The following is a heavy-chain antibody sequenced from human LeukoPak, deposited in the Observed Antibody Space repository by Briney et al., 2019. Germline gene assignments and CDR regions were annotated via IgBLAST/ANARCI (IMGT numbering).Heavy chain of an antibody. D-gene: IGHD3-22*01. CDR1: GFTFSGYS. Sequence: GGSLRLSCAASGFTFSGYSMNWVRQAPGEGLEWVSSITGSGSYTYYADSVKGRFTISRDSAKNSLYLQMDSLRAEDTAVYYCATSDSSGYYFSYYWGQGTLVTVSS. V-gene: IGHV3-21*01. CDR3: ATSDSSGYYFSYY. J-gene: IGHJ4*02. CDR2: ITGSGSYT.